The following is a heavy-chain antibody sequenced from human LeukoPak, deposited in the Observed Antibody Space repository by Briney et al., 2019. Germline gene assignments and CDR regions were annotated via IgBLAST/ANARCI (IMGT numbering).Heavy chain of an antibody. Sequence: GGSLRLSCAASGFTFSSYSMNWVRQAPGKGLEWVAVISYDGSNKYYADSVKGRFTISRDNSRNTLYLQMNSLRAEDTAVYYCARGGSIAAAGSLDYWGQGTLVTVSS. CDR3: ARGGSIAAAGSLDY. D-gene: IGHD6-13*01. V-gene: IGHV3-30*03. CDR2: ISYDGSNK. CDR1: GFTFSSYS. J-gene: IGHJ4*02.